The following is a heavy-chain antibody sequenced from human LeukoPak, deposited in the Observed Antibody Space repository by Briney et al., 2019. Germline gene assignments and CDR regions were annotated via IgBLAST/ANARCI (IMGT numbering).Heavy chain of an antibody. Sequence: SETLSLTCTVSGGSVSSGSYYWSWIRKPPGKGLEWIGYIYYSGSTNYNPSLKSRVTISVDTSKNQFSLKLSSVTAADTAVYYCARVDSSGSRDAFDIWGQGTMVTVSS. V-gene: IGHV4-61*01. J-gene: IGHJ3*02. CDR2: IYYSGST. CDR1: GGSVSSGSYY. CDR3: ARVDSSGSRDAFDI. D-gene: IGHD6-19*01.